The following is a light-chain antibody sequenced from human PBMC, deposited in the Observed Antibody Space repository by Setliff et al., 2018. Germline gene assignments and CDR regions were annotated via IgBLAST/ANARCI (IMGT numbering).Light chain of an antibody. CDR2: EVS. V-gene: IGLV2-14*01. J-gene: IGLJ1*01. CDR3: SSYTSSSTLYV. Sequence: QSVLTQPPSVSGSPGHSVTISCTGTSSDVGGYNRVSWYQQHPGKAPKLIIYEVSNRPSGVSNRFSGSKSGNTASLSISGPQAEDEADYYCSSYTSSSTLYVFGTGTKVTVL. CDR1: SSDVGGYNR.